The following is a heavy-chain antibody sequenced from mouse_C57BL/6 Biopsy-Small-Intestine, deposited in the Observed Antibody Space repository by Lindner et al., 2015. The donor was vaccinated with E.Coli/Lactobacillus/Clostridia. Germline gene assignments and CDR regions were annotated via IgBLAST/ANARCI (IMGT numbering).Heavy chain of an antibody. CDR2: IYPGTGNT. J-gene: IGHJ2*01. Sequence: VQLQESGPELVKPGASVKISCKASGYTFSDFHINWVRQRPGQGLEWIGWIYPGTGNTKYNEKFKGKATLTVDTSSTTANMQLSSLTSEDSAVYFCARMGWLLDYWGQGTTLTVSS. D-gene: IGHD2-3*01. CDR3: ARMGWLLDY. CDR1: GYTFSDFH. V-gene: IGHV1-84*01.